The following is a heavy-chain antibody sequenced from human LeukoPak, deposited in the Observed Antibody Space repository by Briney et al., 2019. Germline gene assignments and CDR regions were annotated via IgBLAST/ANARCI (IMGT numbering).Heavy chain of an antibody. J-gene: IGHJ6*02. CDR1: GGTFSSYA. V-gene: IGHV1-69*04. CDR3: ARDPNCSGGSCYYLYYGIDV. D-gene: IGHD2-15*01. CDR2: IIPILGIA. Sequence: SVKVSCKVSGGTFSSYAISWVRQAPGQGLEWMGRIIPILGIANYAQKFQGRVTITADKSTSTAYMELSSLRSEDTAVYYCARDPNCSGGSCYYLYYGIDVWGQGTTVTVSS.